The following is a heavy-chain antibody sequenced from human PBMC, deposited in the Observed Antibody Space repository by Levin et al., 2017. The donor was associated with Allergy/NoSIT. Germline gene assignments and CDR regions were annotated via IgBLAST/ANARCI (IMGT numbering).Heavy chain of an antibody. CDR1: GFSFRSFG. D-gene: IGHD2-2*01. Sequence: PGESLKISCAASGFSFRSFGMHWVRQAPGKGLEWVAVISYDESDKFYADSVKGRFTISRDNTKNTLYLQKNSLRSEDADVYYCAEDVVFGTSSCSLDFWGQGTLVTVSS. CDR3: AEDVVFGTSSCSLDF. CDR2: ISYDESDK. J-gene: IGHJ4*02. V-gene: IGHV3-30*18.